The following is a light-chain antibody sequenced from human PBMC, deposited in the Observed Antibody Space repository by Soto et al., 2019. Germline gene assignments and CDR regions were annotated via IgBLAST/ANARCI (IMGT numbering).Light chain of an antibody. V-gene: IGKV3-11*01. CDR1: QSVSSY. J-gene: IGKJ4*01. CDR2: DAS. Sequence: EIVLTQSPATLSLSPGERATLSCRASQSVSSYLAWYQQKPGHAPRLLIYDASNRATGIPARLSGSGSGTDFALTISSLEPEDFAVYYCQQRSNWPSTFGGGTKVEIK. CDR3: QQRSNWPST.